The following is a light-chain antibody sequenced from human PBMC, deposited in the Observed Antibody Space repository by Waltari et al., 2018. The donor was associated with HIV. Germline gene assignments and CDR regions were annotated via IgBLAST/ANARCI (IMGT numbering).Light chain of an antibody. CDR3: ASYSNTDTLVV. Sequence: QSALTQPASVSGSPGQSITISCTGTSSDIDGYNSVSWYRQHPGKAPQLLIYEVTHRPAGVSQWSSGSKSGNTASLTISGLQAEDEATFYCASYSNTDTLVVFGGGTRLTVL. J-gene: IGLJ2*01. V-gene: IGLV2-14*03. CDR2: EVT. CDR1: SSDIDGYNS.